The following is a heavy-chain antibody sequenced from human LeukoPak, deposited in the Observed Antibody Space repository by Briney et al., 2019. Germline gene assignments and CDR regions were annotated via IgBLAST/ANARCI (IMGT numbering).Heavy chain of an antibody. J-gene: IGHJ4*02. CDR3: ARVPDVRYYDSSGYSDY. CDR2: ISAYNGNT. D-gene: IGHD3-22*01. Sequence: ASVKVSCKASGYTFTSYGISWVRQAPGQGLEWMGWISAYNGNTNYAQKLQGRVTMTTDTSTSTAYMELRSLRSDDTAVYYCARVPDVRYYDSSGYSDYWGQGTLVTVSS. V-gene: IGHV1-18*01. CDR1: GYTFTSYG.